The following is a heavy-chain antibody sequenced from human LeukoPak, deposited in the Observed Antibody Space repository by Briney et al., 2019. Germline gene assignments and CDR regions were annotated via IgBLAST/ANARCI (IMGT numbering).Heavy chain of an antibody. Sequence: SETLSLTCTVSGGSISSGGYYWSWIRQHPGEGLEWIGYIHYSGSTYYNPSLKSRVTISVDTSKNQFSLKLSSVTAADTAVYYCARRARMVWFDPWGQGTLVTVSS. D-gene: IGHD6-6*01. J-gene: IGHJ5*02. CDR2: IHYSGST. CDR1: GGSISSGGYY. CDR3: ARRARMVWFDP. V-gene: IGHV4-31*03.